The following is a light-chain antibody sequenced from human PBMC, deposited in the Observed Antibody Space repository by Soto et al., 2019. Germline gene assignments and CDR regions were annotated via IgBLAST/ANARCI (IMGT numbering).Light chain of an antibody. CDR1: QNVYDNR. V-gene: IGKV3-20*01. Sequence: ETLLTQSPGTLSLSPGERATLSCWASQNVYDNRLAWYQHRPGQSPRVLIYAAYSRAPGIPDRFSGSAAGTDFTLTISRVEPEDVAVYYCHQYGNSPWAFGQGTKVEIK. CDR2: AAY. J-gene: IGKJ1*01. CDR3: HQYGNSPWA.